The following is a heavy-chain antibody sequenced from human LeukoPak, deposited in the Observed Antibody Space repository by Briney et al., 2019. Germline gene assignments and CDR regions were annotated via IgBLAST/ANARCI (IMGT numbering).Heavy chain of an antibody. CDR1: GYTFIGYY. Sequence: ASVKVSCKASGYTFIGYYIHWIRQAPGQGLEWMGRINPNTGGTNYAQNFQGRVTMTRDTSASTAYMELSSLRSEDTAVYYCARQQQWLATNWFDPWGQGTLVTVSS. CDR3: ARQQQWLATNWFDP. CDR2: INPNTGGT. J-gene: IGHJ5*02. V-gene: IGHV1-2*06. D-gene: IGHD6-19*01.